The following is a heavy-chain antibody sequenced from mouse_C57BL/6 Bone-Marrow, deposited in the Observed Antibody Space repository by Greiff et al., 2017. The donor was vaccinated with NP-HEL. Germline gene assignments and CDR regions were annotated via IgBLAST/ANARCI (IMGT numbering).Heavy chain of an antibody. CDR2: IRNKANGYTT. Sequence: EVNVVESGGGLVQPGGSLSLSCAASGFTFTDYYMSWVRQPPGKALEWLGFIRNKANGYTTEYSASVKGRFTISRDNSQSILYLQMNALRAEDSATYYCARYMGSFSWFAYWGQGTLVTVSA. V-gene: IGHV7-3*01. CDR1: GFTFTDYY. J-gene: IGHJ3*01. CDR3: ARYMGSFSWFAY.